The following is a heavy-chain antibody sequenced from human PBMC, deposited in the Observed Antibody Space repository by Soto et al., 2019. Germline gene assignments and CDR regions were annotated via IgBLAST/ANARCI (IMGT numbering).Heavy chain of an antibody. J-gene: IGHJ3*02. V-gene: IGHV3-49*04. CDR1: GFTFGDYA. D-gene: IGHD3-10*01. CDR2: IRSKAYGGTT. CDR3: TFPHYGSGSYDAFDI. Sequence: GGSLRLSCTASGFTFGDYAMSWVRQAPGKGLEWVGFIRSKAYGGTTEYAASVKGRFTISRDDSKSIAYLQMNSLKTEDTAVYYCTFPHYGSGSYDAFDIWGQGTMVTVSS.